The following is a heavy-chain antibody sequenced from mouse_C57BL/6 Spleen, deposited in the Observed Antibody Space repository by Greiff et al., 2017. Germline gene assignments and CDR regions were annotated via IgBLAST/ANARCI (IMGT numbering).Heavy chain of an antibody. CDR3: ARERGNYGNYDWYFDV. Sequence: VQLQQSDAELVKPGASVKISCKVSGYTFTDHTIHWMKQRPEQGLEWIGYIYPRDGSTKYNEKVKGKATLTADKSSSTAYMQLNSLTSEDSAVYFCARERGNYGNYDWYFDVWGTGTTVTVSS. V-gene: IGHV1-78*01. CDR2: IYPRDGST. CDR1: GYTFTDHT. D-gene: IGHD2-1*01. J-gene: IGHJ1*03.